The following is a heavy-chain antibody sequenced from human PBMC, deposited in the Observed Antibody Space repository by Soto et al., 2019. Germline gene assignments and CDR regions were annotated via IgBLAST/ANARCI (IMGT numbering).Heavy chain of an antibody. CDR2: ISGSGGST. CDR1: GFTFSSYA. Sequence: GGSLRLSCAASGFTFSSYAMSWVRQAPGKGLEWVSAISGSGGSTYYADSVKGRFTISRDNAQNSLYLHMNNLRAEDTAVYHCARVSGTLERYSDLDYWGQGTLVTVSS. CDR3: ARVSGTLERYSDLDY. J-gene: IGHJ4*02. D-gene: IGHD3-10*01. V-gene: IGHV3-23*01.